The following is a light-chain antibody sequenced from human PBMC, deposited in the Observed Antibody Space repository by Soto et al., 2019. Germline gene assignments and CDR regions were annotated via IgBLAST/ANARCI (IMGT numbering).Light chain of an antibody. Sequence: EMVLTQSPGTLSLFPGERATLSCRASQSVSDFLAWYQQKPGQAPMLLIYDAAKRAPGIPARFCGGGSGTDVTLTISSLEPDDSAVYYWHQRGNCPIFNFGPRTKV. J-gene: IGKJ3*01. V-gene: IGKV3-11*01. CDR2: DAA. CDR3: HQRGNCPIFN. CDR1: QSVSDF.